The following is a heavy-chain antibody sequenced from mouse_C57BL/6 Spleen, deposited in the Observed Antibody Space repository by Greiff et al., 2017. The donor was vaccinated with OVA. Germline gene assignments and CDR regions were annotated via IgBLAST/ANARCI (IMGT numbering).Heavy chain of an antibody. V-gene: IGHV1-69*01. CDR2: IDPSDSYT. D-gene: IGHD2-1*01. CDR1: GYTFTSYW. CDR3: ARGYGNFFDY. J-gene: IGHJ2*01. Sequence: QVQLQQPGAELVMPGASVKLSCKASGYTFTSYWMHWVKQRPGQGLEWIGEIDPSDSYTNYNQKFKGKSTLTVDKSSSTAYMQLSSLTSEDSAVYYCARGYGNFFDYWGQGTTLTVSS.